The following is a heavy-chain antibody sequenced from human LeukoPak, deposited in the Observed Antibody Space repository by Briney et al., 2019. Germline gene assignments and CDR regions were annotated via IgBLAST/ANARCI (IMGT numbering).Heavy chain of an antibody. Sequence: PGGSLRLSCAASGFTVSSNYMTWVRRVPGKGLEWVSTISHNGVATYYADSVKGRFTISRDNSKNTVSLQMSSLRVEDTAVYYCANFKGKDGIKDHFDYWGQGTLVTVSS. CDR1: GFTVSSNY. V-gene: IGHV3-23*01. J-gene: IGHJ4*02. CDR3: ANFKGKDGIKDHFDY. CDR2: ISHNGVAT. D-gene: IGHD5-24*01.